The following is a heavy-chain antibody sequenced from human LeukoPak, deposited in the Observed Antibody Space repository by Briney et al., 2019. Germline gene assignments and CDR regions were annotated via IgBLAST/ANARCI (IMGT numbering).Heavy chain of an antibody. D-gene: IGHD5-18*01. CDR3: VRGYPFGPYGMDV. V-gene: IGHV3-64D*09. CDR1: GFPFSSYA. Sequence: TGGSLRLSCSASGFPFSSYAMHWVRQAPGKGLEYVSAISDSGGSTYYADSVKGRFTISRDNSKNTLYLQMSSLRAEDTAVYFCVRGYPFGPYGMDVWGQGTTVTVSS. J-gene: IGHJ6*02. CDR2: ISDSGGST.